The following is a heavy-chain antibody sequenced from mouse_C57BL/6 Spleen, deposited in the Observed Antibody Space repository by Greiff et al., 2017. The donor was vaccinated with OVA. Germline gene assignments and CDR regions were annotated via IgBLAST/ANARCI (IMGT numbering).Heavy chain of an antibody. CDR2: IWSDGST. CDR1: GFSLTSYG. CDR3: ARHYYGSSYYYAMDY. Sequence: QVQLKESGPGLVAPSQSLSITCTVSGFSLTSYGVHWVRQPPGKGLEWLVVIWSDGSTTYNSALKSRLSISKDNSKSQVFLKMNSLQTDDTAMYYCARHYYGSSYYYAMDYWGKGTSVTVSS. J-gene: IGHJ4*01. V-gene: IGHV2-6-1*01. D-gene: IGHD1-1*01.